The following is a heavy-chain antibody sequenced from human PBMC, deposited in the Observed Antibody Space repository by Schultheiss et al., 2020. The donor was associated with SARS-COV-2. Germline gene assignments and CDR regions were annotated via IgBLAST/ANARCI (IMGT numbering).Heavy chain of an antibody. Sequence: LSLTCAASGFTFSSYSMNWVRQAPGKGLEWVSSISSSSSYIYYADSVKGRFTISRDNAKNSLYLQMNSLRAEDTAVYYCANTRLWLVQPNARFDYWGQGTLVTVSS. V-gene: IGHV3-21*01. CDR3: ANTRLWLVQPNARFDY. CDR1: GFTFSSYS. J-gene: IGHJ4*02. D-gene: IGHD6-19*01. CDR2: ISSSSSYI.